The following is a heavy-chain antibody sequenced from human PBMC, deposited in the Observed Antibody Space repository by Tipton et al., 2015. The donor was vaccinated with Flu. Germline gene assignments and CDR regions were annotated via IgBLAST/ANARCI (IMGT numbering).Heavy chain of an antibody. D-gene: IGHD6-19*01. Sequence: SLRLSCAASGFTFSSYSMNWVRQAPGKGLEWVSSISSSSSYIYYADSVKGRFTISRDNAKNSLYLQMNSLRAEDTAVYYCARAGYSSGWYSLGAFDIWGQGTMVTVSS. V-gene: IGHV3-21*01. CDR1: GFTFSSYS. CDR2: ISSSSSYI. CDR3: ARAGYSSGWYSLGAFDI. J-gene: IGHJ3*02.